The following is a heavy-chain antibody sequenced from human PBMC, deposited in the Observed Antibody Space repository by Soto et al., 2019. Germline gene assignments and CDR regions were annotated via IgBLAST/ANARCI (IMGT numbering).Heavy chain of an antibody. D-gene: IGHD6-19*01. Sequence: VGSMSLSCGTSGFNSSTYSVNWDRQAPGKGLEWISYISSSSSIIYYADSVKGRITISRDNAKNSLYLQMNSLRDEDTAVYYCARGSVAGNCFDYWGQGIPVTVSS. J-gene: IGHJ4*02. V-gene: IGHV3-48*02. CDR1: GFNSSTYS. CDR2: ISSSSSII. CDR3: ARGSVAGNCFDY.